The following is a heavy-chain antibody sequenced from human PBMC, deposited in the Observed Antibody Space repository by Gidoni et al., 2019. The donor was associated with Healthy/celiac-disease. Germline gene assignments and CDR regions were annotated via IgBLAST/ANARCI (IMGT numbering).Heavy chain of an antibody. CDR1: GGSISSYY. V-gene: IGHV4-59*01. J-gene: IGHJ5*02. CDR3: ARGMTTVTTGPGWFDP. CDR2: IYYSGST. D-gene: IGHD4-17*01. Sequence: QVQLQESGPGLVKPSETLSLTCTVSGGSISSYYWSWIRQPPGKGLEWIGYIYYSGSTNYNPSLKSRVTISVDTSKNQFSLKLSSVTAADTAVYYCARGMTTVTTGPGWFDPWGQGTLVTVSS.